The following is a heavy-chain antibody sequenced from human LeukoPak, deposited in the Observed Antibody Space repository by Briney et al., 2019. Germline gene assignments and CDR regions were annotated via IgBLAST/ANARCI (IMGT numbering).Heavy chain of an antibody. Sequence: SVKVSCKASGFTFTSSAVQWVRQARGQRLEWIGWIVVGSGNTNYAQKFQERVTITRDMSTSTAYMELSSLRSEDTAVYYCAAQGEVLWFGEWTFDYWGQGTLVTVS. CDR2: IVVGSGNT. CDR3: AAQGEVLWFGEWTFDY. CDR1: GFTFTSSA. V-gene: IGHV1-58*01. J-gene: IGHJ4*02. D-gene: IGHD3-10*01.